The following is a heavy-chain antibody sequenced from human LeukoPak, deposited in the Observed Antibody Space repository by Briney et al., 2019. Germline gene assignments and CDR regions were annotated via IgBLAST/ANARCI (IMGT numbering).Heavy chain of an antibody. CDR3: TRDPDA. CDR2: VYRSGDT. V-gene: IGHV3-66*01. J-gene: IGHJ5*02. Sequence: GGSLRLSCAASGFTVSDYFMSWFRKAPGKGLEWVSVVYRSGDTYHSDSVKGRFSLSRDKSENTLYLQMNSLRAEDTAVYYCTRDPDAWGQGTLVTVSS. CDR1: GFTVSDYF.